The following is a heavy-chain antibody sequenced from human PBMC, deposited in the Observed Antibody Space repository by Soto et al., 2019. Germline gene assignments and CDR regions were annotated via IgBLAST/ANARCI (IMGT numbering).Heavy chain of an antibody. CDR1: GYTFSSYA. D-gene: IGHD1-26*01. CDR2: INAGNGDT. V-gene: IGHV1-3*01. CDR3: ARARGLGATPSDY. J-gene: IGHJ4*02. Sequence: ASVKVSCKASGYTFSSYAMYWVRQAPGQRLEWVGWINAGNGDTKYSQKFQGRVTITRDTSASTAYMELSSLSSEDTSVYYCARARGLGATPSDYWGQGTLVTVSS.